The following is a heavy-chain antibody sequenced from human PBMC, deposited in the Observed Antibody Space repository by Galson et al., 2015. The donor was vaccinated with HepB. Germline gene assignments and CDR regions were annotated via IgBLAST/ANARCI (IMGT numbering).Heavy chain of an antibody. V-gene: IGHV4-39*07. CDR1: GGSISSSSYY. Sequence: LSLTCTVSGGSISSSSYYWGWIRQPPGKGLEWIGSIYYSGSTYYNPSLKSRVTISVDTSKNQFSLKLSSVTAADTAVYYCARGGDSSSWYWFDPWGQGTLVTVSS. J-gene: IGHJ5*02. CDR3: ARGGDSSSWYWFDP. D-gene: IGHD6-13*01. CDR2: IYYSGST.